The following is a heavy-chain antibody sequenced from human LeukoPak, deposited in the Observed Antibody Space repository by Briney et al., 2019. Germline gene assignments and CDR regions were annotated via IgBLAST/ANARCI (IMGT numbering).Heavy chain of an antibody. J-gene: IGHJ6*02. CDR3: AKDIGRLVGARDYYYGMDV. Sequence: GGSLRLSCAASGFTFDDYAMHWVRQAPGKGLEWVSGISWNSGSIGYADSVKGRFTISRDNAKNSLYLQMNSLRAEDTALYYCAKDIGRLVGARDYYYGMDVWGQGTTVTVSS. D-gene: IGHD1-26*01. CDR1: GFTFDDYA. V-gene: IGHV3-9*01. CDR2: ISWNSGSI.